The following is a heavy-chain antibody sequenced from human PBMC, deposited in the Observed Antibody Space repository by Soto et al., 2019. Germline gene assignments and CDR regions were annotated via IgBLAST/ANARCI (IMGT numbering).Heavy chain of an antibody. CDR1: GDTLGNYW. J-gene: IGHJ6*02. V-gene: IGHV5-51*01. CDR3: AASIFYYGLDV. Sequence: PWDSLKGSCKGCGDTLGNYWIGLVRQMPGKGLEWRGIIYPGDSDTKYNPSFQGQFTISADTSITTTYLPWTSLNPSDTALPYYAASIFYYGLDVWRQGTTVSVSS. CDR2: IYPGDSDT.